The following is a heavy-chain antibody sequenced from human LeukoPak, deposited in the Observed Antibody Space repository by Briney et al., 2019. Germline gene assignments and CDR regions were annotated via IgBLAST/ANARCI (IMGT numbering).Heavy chain of an antibody. Sequence: ASVKVSCKASGYTFTSYDINWVRPATGQGLEWMGWMNPNSGNTGYAQKFQGRVTMTRNTSISTAYMELSSLRSEDTAVYYCARGQWVKGVVIVRSWFDPWGQGTLVTVSS. CDR3: ARGQWVKGVVIVRSWFDP. D-gene: IGHD3-3*01. V-gene: IGHV1-8*01. CDR2: MNPNSGNT. J-gene: IGHJ5*02. CDR1: GYTFTSYD.